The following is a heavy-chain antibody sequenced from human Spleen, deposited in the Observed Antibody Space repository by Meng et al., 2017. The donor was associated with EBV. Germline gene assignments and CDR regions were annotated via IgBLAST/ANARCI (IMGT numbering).Heavy chain of an antibody. CDR1: GYTFNYYG. V-gene: IGHV1-18*01. J-gene: IGHJ4*02. CDR3: ARDQDSSGYLYYFDF. CDR2: ISAYNGAT. Sequence: QVQQEQSGAEVKKPGASLKVSCKASGYTFNYYGITWVRQAPGQGLEWMGWISAYNGATNYAQKFQGRVTMTTDTSTSTAYMELRSLRSDDTAVYYCARDQDSSGYLYYFDFWGQGTLVTVSS. D-gene: IGHD3-22*01.